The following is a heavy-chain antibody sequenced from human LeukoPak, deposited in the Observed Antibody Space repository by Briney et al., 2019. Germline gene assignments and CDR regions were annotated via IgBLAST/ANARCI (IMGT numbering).Heavy chain of an antibody. J-gene: IGHJ4*02. CDR1: GFTFSSYW. V-gene: IGHV3-74*01. Sequence: GGSLRLSCAASGFTFSSYWMHWVRQAPGKGLVWVSRINSDGSSTTYADSVKGRFTISRDNAKNTLFVQMNSLRAEDTAVYYCAKDSITIVDNFDYWGQGTLVTVSS. CDR3: AKDSITIVDNFDY. D-gene: IGHD3-3*01. CDR2: INSDGSST.